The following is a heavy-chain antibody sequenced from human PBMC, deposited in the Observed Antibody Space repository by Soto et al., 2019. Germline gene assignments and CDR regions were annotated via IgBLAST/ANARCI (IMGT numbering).Heavy chain of an antibody. Sequence: SVKVSCKASGGTFSSYAISWVRQAPGQGLEWMGGIVPIVDTSTYAQKFQGRVTITADKSTSTAYMELSSLRSEDTAVYYCARGELWYFDLWGRGTLVTVSS. CDR2: IVPIVDTS. CDR3: ARGELWYFDL. V-gene: IGHV1-69*06. J-gene: IGHJ2*01. D-gene: IGHD1-7*01. CDR1: GGTFSSYA.